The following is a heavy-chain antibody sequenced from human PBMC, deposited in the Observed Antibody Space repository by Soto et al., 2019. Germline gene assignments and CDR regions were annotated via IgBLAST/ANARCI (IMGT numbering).Heavy chain of an antibody. V-gene: IGHV4-61*01. CDR2: IYYSGST. J-gene: IGHJ4*02. CDR1: GGSVSSGSYY. CDR3: ARVPNYYDSSGYPHYY. D-gene: IGHD3-22*01. Sequence: SETLSLTCTVSGGSVSSGSYYWSWIRQPPGKGLEWIGYIYYSGSTNYNPSLKSRVTISVDTSKNQFSLKLSSVTAADTAVYYCARVPNYYDSSGYPHYYWGQGTLVTVSS.